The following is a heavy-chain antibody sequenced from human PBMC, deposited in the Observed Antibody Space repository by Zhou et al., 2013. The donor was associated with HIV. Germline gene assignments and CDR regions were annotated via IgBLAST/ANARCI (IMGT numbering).Heavy chain of an antibody. V-gene: IGHV1-2*02. CDR2: INPNSGGT. CDR3: ARAYYYDSSGYYIRPDAFDI. D-gene: IGHD3-22*01. CDR1: GYTFTGYY. J-gene: IGHJ3*02. Sequence: QVQLVQSGAEVKKPGASVKVSCKASGYTFTGYYMHWVRQAPGQGLEWMGWINPNSGGTNYAQKFQGRVTMTRDTSISTAYMELSRLRSDDTAVYYCARAYYYDSSGYYIRPDAFDIWGQGTMVTVSS.